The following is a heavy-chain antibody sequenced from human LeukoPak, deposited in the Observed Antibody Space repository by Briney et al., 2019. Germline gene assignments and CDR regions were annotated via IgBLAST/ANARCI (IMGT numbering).Heavy chain of an antibody. Sequence: GGSLRLSCAASGFTFSTYAMSWVRQAPGKGLEWVSGIGGVGFDARTYAADSVKGRFTISRDNSKNTLFLQMDSLRPEDTAMYYCAKVRGDHVHLQDDFDYWGQGALVTVSS. D-gene: IGHD2-21*02. J-gene: IGHJ4*02. V-gene: IGHV3-23*01. CDR1: GFTFSTYA. CDR3: AKVRGDHVHLQDDFDY. CDR2: IGGVGFDART.